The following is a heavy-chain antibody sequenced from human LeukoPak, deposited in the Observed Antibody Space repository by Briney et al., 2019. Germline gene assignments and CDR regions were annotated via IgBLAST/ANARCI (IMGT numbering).Heavy chain of an antibody. CDR1: GLTISDSW. Sequence: GGSLRLSCAASGLTISDSWIHWVRQVPGKGLMWISRLASDENNRIYADSVKGRFTISRDNAKNTLFLQMNSLRVEDTGFYYCARDAGWGRLDSWGQGALVTVSS. J-gene: IGHJ4*02. CDR2: LASDENNR. CDR3: ARDAGWGRLDS. V-gene: IGHV3-74*01. D-gene: IGHD3-16*01.